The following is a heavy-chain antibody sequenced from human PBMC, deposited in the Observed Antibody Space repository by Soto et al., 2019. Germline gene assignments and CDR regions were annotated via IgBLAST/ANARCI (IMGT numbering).Heavy chain of an antibody. D-gene: IGHD6-19*01. J-gene: IGHJ6*02. V-gene: IGHV3-30*18. CDR1: GFTFSGYG. CDR2: ISYDGSKK. CDR3: VKDGSSGWPYYYGMDV. Sequence: GGSLRLSCAASGFTFSGYGMHWVRQAPGKGLEWVAVISYDGSKKYYADSVKGRFFISRDNSKNTLYLEMSSLRAEDTAVYYCVKDGSSGWPYYYGMDVWGQGTTVPVSS.